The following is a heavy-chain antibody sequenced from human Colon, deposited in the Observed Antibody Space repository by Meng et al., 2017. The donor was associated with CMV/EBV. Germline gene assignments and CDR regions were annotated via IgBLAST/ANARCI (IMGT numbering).Heavy chain of an antibody. Sequence: HTTLSESCPTLVTPTQTLTPPCAFSGLSRNTNEVGVGWFRQPPGKAPEWLALIYWDDDKRYRSSLGNRLTLTHDASKNQVVLTMTDMDPVDTATYYCAHKSLPAAFFDYWSQGTLVTVSS. D-gene: IGHD2-2*01. CDR1: GLSRNTNEVG. CDR2: IYWDDDK. J-gene: IGHJ4*02. CDR3: AHKSLPAAFFDY. V-gene: IGHV2-5*02.